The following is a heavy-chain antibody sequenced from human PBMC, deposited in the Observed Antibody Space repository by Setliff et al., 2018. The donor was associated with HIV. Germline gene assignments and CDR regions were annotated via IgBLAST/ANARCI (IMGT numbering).Heavy chain of an antibody. CDR2: IKSGGTA. CDR3: TADLPDSAHYCFDY. J-gene: IGHJ4*02. D-gene: IGHD2-15*01. Sequence: PGGSLRLSCAASGFSFSGAWMSWVRQAPGKGLEWVAHIKSGGTADYAAPVKGRFTISRVDSKNVVSMQMESMKTEDTAAYYCTADLPDSAHYCFDYWGQGAMVTVSS. CDR1: GFSFSGAW. V-gene: IGHV3-15*01.